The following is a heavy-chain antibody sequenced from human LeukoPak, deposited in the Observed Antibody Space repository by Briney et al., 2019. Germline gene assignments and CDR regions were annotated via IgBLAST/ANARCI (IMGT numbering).Heavy chain of an antibody. D-gene: IGHD2-2*01. CDR2: INPSGGDT. CDR3: ARGAWSSVRGYAHNMDV. J-gene: IGHJ6*03. V-gene: IGHV1-46*01. Sequence: ASVKVSCKASGYTFTKYYMHWVRQAPGQGLEWMGTINPSGGDTRHAHKFQGRVTVTRDKSTSTVYMELRSLRSEDTAVYYCARGAWSSVRGYAHNMDVWGKGATVTVSS. CDR1: GYTFTKYY.